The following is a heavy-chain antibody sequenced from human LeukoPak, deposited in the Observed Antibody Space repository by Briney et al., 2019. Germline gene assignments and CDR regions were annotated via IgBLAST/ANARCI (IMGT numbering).Heavy chain of an antibody. CDR2: IYYSGST. D-gene: IGHD6-13*01. CDR3: ARPRAAAAPGWFDP. V-gene: IGHV4-39*07. J-gene: IGHJ5*02. CDR1: GGSISSSSYY. Sequence: SETLSLTCTVSGGSISSSSYYWGWIRQPPGKGLEWIGSIYYSGSTNYNPSLKSRVTISVDTSKNQFSLKLSSVTAADTAVYYCARPRAAAAPGWFDPWGQGTLVTVSS.